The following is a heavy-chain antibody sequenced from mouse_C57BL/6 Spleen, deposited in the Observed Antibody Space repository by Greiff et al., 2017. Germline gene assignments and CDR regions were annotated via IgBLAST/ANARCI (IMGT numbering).Heavy chain of an antibody. D-gene: IGHD2-2*01. CDR1: GYTFTSYW. Sequence: QVHVKQPGAELVKPGASVKMSCKASGYTFTSYWITWVKQRPGQGLEWIGDIYPGSGSTNYNEKFKSKATLTVDTSSSTAYMQLSSLTSEDSAVYYCARGDGYDGDYAMYYWGQGTSVTVSS. V-gene: IGHV1-55*01. CDR2: IYPGSGST. CDR3: ARGDGYDGDYAMYY. J-gene: IGHJ4*01.